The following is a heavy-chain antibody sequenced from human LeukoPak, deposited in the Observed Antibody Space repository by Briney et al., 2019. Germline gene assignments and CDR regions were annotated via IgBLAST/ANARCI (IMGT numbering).Heavy chain of an antibody. CDR2: IWHDGSNE. CDR1: GFTFSRYG. Sequence: PGGSLRLSCAASGFTFSRYGMHWVRQAPGKGLEWVAVIWHDGSNEYYADPVKGRFTISRDNAKNSLYLQMDSLRAEDTAVYYCARDLDYWGQGTPVTVSS. CDR3: ARDLDY. V-gene: IGHV3-33*01. J-gene: IGHJ4*02.